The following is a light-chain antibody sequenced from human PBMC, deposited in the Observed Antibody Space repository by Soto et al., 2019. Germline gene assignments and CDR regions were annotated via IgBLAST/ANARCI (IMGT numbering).Light chain of an antibody. CDR3: NQYGNAPVT. J-gene: IGKJ1*01. CDR2: GAS. Sequence: EIVLTQSPGTLSLSPGESATLSCRASQSVSSSYLAWYQQKPGQAPRLLIYGASSRATGIPDRFSGSGSGTDFTLTISRLEPEDFAVDYCNQYGNAPVTFGQGTKVEIK. V-gene: IGKV3-20*01. CDR1: QSVSSSY.